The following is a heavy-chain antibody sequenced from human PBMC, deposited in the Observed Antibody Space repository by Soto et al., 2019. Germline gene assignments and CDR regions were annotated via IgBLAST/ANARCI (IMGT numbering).Heavy chain of an antibody. Sequence: QVQLVQSGAEVKKPGASVKVSCKASGYTFTSYDINWVRQATGQGLEWMGWMNPNSGNTGYAQKFQGRVTMTRNTSISTAYMELSSLRSEDTTVYYCARGIGRHYYDSSGSPGDYWGQGTLVTVSS. CDR1: GYTFTSYD. D-gene: IGHD3-22*01. CDR2: MNPNSGNT. J-gene: IGHJ4*02. V-gene: IGHV1-8*01. CDR3: ARGIGRHYYDSSGSPGDY.